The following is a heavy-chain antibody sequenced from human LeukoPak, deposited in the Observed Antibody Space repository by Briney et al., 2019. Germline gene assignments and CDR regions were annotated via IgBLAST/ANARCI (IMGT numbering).Heavy chain of an antibody. CDR2: IYPGDSDT. Sequence: GESLKISCKGSGYSFTRNWIGWVRQMPGKGLEWMGIIYPGDSDTRYSPSFQGQVTISADKSISTAYLQWSSLKASDTATYYCARRRDYFMDVWGKGTTVTVSS. CDR1: GYSFTRNW. CDR3: ARRRDYFMDV. V-gene: IGHV5-51*01. J-gene: IGHJ6*04.